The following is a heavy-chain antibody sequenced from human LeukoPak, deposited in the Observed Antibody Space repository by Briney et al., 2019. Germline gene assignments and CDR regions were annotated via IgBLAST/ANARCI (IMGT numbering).Heavy chain of an antibody. CDR2: ISGSGGST. D-gene: IGHD3-10*01. Sequence: QTGGSLRLSCAASGFAFSSYAMSWVRQAPGKGLEWVSAISGSGGSTYYADSVKGRFTISRDNSKNTLYLQMNSLRAEDTAVYYCAALWFGESIDYWGQGTLVTVSS. CDR1: GFAFSSYA. J-gene: IGHJ4*02. CDR3: AALWFGESIDY. V-gene: IGHV3-23*01.